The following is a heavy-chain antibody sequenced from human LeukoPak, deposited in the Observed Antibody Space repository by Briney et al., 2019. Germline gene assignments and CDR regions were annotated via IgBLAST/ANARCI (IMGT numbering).Heavy chain of an antibody. CDR1: GASISSGSNY. Sequence: SETLSLTCSVSGASISSGSNYWGWIRQPPGKTLEWIGSIYYSGSTYYNPSLKSRVPISVDTSKNQFSLKLSSVTAADTAVYYCARGATYSGSYNYWGQGTLVTVSS. CDR2: IYYSGST. CDR3: ARGATYSGSYNY. J-gene: IGHJ4*02. D-gene: IGHD1-26*01. V-gene: IGHV4-39*07.